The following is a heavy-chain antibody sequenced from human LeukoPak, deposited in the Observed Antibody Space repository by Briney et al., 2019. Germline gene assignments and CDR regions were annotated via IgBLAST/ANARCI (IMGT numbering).Heavy chain of an antibody. CDR2: INPNSGGT. J-gene: IGHJ5*02. D-gene: IGHD2-2*01. CDR3: ARGGLLFLPGDGFAP. CDR1: GYTFTGYY. Sequence: GASVKVSCKASGYTFTGYYMHWVRQAPGQGLEWMGWINPNSGGTNYAQKFQGRVTMTRDTSISTAYMELSRLRSDDTAVYYCARGGLLFLPGDGFAPWGQGPWSPSPQ. V-gene: IGHV1-2*02.